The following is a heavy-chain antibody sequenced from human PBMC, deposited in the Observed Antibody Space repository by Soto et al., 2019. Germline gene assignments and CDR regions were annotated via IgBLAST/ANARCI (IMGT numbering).Heavy chain of an antibody. V-gene: IGHV3-30*02. CDR2: MSYGGSAK. CDR1: GFIFSNNG. CDR3: AIVRVADSPLDH. J-gene: IGHJ4*02. Sequence: GGSLRLSCEGSGFIFSNNGMHWVRQAPGKGLEWVAFMSYGGSAKFLADSVKGRFTISRDNSKSTLFLHMSSLRAEDTAMYYCAIVRVADSPLDHWGQGTLVTVSS. D-gene: IGHD3-10*02.